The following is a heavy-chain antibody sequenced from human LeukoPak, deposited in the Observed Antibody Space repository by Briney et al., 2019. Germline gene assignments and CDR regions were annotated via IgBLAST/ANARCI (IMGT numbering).Heavy chain of an antibody. CDR1: GFTFNTYT. J-gene: IGHJ4*02. D-gene: IGHD3-10*01. CDR3: AKGTERYREVSSFDS. CDR2: ISGRGDGT. Sequence: PGGSLRLSCAASGFTFNTYTMNWVRQAPGKGLEWVSAISGRGDGTYYADFVRSRFTISRDNSKNTLFLQMNSLRVEDTATYYCAKGTERYREVSSFDSWGRGTLVAVSS. V-gene: IGHV3-23*01.